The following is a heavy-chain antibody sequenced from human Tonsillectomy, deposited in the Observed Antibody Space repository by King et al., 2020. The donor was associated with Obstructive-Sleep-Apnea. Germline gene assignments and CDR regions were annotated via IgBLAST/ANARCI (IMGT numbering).Heavy chain of an antibody. CDR3: ARDNRVIYYFDY. J-gene: IGHJ4*02. Sequence: QLQESGPGLVKPSETLSLTCTVSGGSISSSSYYWGWIRQPPGKGLEWIGGIYYSGRTYYNPSLKSRVTISVDTSKNQFSLKLSSVTAADTAVYYCARDNRVIYYFDYWGQGTLVTVSS. CDR2: IYYSGRT. CDR1: GGSISSSSYY. D-gene: IGHD2-21*01. V-gene: IGHV4-39*07.